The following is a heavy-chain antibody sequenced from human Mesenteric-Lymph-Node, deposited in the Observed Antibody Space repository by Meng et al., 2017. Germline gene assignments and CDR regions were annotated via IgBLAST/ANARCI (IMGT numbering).Heavy chain of an antibody. CDR1: GFTFSSYW. CDR2: IKEDGNEK. Sequence: GESLKISCAVSGFTFSSYWMSWVRQAPGKGLEWVANIKEDGNEKYYVDSLKGRFSISRDNAKSSLYLQMNSLRAEDTAVYYCARDRGYKQSDYWGQGTLVTVSS. J-gene: IGHJ4*02. V-gene: IGHV3-7*01. D-gene: IGHD3-10*01. CDR3: ARDRGYKQSDY.